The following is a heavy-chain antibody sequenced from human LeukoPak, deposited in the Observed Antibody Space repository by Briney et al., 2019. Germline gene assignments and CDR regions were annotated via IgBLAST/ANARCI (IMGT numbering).Heavy chain of an antibody. CDR2: INPNSGGT. CDR1: GYTFTGYY. Sequence: SVKVSCKASGYTFTGYYMLWVRQAPGQGLEWMGWINPNSGGTNCAQKFQGRVTMTRDTSMSTAYMELSRLTSDDTAVYYCAATYGTGWHPGYWGQGTLVTVAS. V-gene: IGHV1-2*02. CDR3: AATYGTGWHPGY. J-gene: IGHJ4*02. D-gene: IGHD6-19*01.